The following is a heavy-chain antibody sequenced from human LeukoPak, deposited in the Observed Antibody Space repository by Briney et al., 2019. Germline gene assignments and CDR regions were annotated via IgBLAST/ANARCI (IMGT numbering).Heavy chain of an antibody. D-gene: IGHD6-13*01. Sequence: SQTLSLTCAVSGGSISSGGYYWSWIRQPPGKGLEWIGYIYYSGSTNYNPSLKSRVTISVDTSKNQFSLKLSSMTAADTAVYYCARDRGSSWFHWFDPWGQGTLVTVSS. CDR2: IYYSGST. J-gene: IGHJ5*02. CDR3: ARDRGSSWFHWFDP. V-gene: IGHV4-61*08. CDR1: GGSISSGGYY.